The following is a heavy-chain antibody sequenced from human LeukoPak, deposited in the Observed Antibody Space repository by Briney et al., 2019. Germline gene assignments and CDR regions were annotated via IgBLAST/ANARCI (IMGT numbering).Heavy chain of an antibody. Sequence: PAVSLRLSCAASGFTFSNYYMSWIRQAPGKRLEWVSYISSSGSTIYYADSLKSRFTISRDNSKNPLYLQMNSLFAEDTAVYYCARPNYDFWSGYSPAYDYCGEGTLVTVSS. V-gene: IGHV3-11*01. J-gene: IGHJ4*02. CDR1: GFTFSNYY. CDR2: ISSSGSTI. CDR3: ARPNYDFWSGYSPAYDY. D-gene: IGHD3-3*01.